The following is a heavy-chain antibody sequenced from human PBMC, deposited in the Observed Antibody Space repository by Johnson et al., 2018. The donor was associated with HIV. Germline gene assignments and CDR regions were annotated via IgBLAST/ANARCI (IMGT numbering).Heavy chain of an antibody. V-gene: IGHV3-33*06. D-gene: IGHD6-13*01. CDR2: IWSDGSNK. J-gene: IGHJ3*02. Sequence: QVQLVESGGGVVQPGRSLRLYCAASGLSFSSYGMEWVRQAPGKGLEWVAVIWSDGSNKHYADSVKGRFTISRDNSKNTLYLQMNSLRAEDTAVYYCAKDLPPNSSWYGAPDAFDIWGQGTMVTVSS. CDR3: AKDLPPNSSWYGAPDAFDI. CDR1: GLSFSSYG.